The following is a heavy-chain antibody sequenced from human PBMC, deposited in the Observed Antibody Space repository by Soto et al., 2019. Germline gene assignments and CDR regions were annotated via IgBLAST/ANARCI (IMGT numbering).Heavy chain of an antibody. J-gene: IGHJ6*02. V-gene: IGHV5-51*01. CDR3: ARSYGTDV. Sequence: PGAPLKISFQGSVYSFTTYWIVWLRQMPGKGLEWMGIIYPGDSDTRYSPSFQGQVTISADKSISTAYLQWSSLKASDTAMYYCARSYGTDVRGQGTTGTVS. CDR2: IYPGDSDT. CDR1: VYSFTTYW.